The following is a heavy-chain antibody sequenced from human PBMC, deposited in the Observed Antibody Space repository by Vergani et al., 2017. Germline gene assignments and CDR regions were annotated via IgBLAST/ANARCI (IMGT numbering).Heavy chain of an antibody. CDR1: GYTFTGYY. CDR2: INPKNGLT. J-gene: IGHJ6*03. V-gene: IGHV1-2*02. D-gene: IGHD3-3*01. CDR3: ARDSGIFEVVMEYMDV. Sequence: QVQLVQSGAEVKRPGASVKVSCKASGYTFTGYYLHWVRLAPGQGLEWMGWINPKNGLTKYAQRFQGRVSLTRDTSITTAYMELSRLTSDDTAVYYCARDSGIFEVVMEYMDVWGKGTTVTVSS.